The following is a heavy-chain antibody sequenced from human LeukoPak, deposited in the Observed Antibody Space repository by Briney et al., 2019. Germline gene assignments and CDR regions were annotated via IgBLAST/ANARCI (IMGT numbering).Heavy chain of an antibody. CDR2: ISSGGSTK. J-gene: IGHJ4*02. CDR3: ARGPYGSATDY. D-gene: IGHD3-10*01. CDR1: GFIFSSYV. Sequence: GGSLRLSCAASGFIFSSYVVNWVRQAPGKGLEWLSYISSGGSTKYYADSVKGRFTISRDNAKNTLYVQMNSLRAEDTAVYYCARGPYGSATDYWGQGTLVTVSS. V-gene: IGHV3-48*03.